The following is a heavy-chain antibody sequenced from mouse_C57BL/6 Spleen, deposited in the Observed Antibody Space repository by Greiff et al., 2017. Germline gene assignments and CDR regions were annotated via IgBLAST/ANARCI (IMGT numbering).Heavy chain of an antibody. V-gene: IGHV5-6*01. J-gene: IGHJ1*03. D-gene: IGHD2-4*01. Sequence: EVKLVESGGDLVKPGGSLKLSCAASGFTFSSYGMSWVRQTPDKRLEWVATISSGGSYTYYPDSVKGRFTISRDNAKNTLYLQMSSLKSEDTAMYYCARGATMITTRDWYFDVWGTGTTVTVSS. CDR2: ISSGGSYT. CDR1: GFTFSSYG. CDR3: ARGATMITTRDWYFDV.